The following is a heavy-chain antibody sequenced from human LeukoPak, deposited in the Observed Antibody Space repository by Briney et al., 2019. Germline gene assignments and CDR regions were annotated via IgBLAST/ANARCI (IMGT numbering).Heavy chain of an antibody. V-gene: IGHV3-23*01. J-gene: IGHJ4*02. CDR3: ANKYGSGSYYIG. Sequence: PGGSLRLSCAASGFSGFTFSSHAMSWVRQAPGKGLEWVSAISGSCVTTYYADGVKCRFSISRDNSKNTLYLQMNSPRAEDTAIYYCANKYGSGSYYIGWGQGTLVTVSS. CDR1: GFSGFTFSSHA. CDR2: ISGSCVTT. D-gene: IGHD3-10*01.